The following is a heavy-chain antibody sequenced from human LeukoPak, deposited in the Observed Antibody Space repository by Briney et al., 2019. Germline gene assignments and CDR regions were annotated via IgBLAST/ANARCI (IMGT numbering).Heavy chain of an antibody. D-gene: IGHD6-19*01. Sequence: ASVKVSCKASGYTFTGYYMHWVRQAPGQGLEWMGWINPNSGGTNYAQKFQGRVTMTRDTSISTAYMELSRLRSDDTAVYYCARDMGYSSGWYQRNYGFDPWGQGTLVTVSS. CDR1: GYTFTGYY. V-gene: IGHV1-2*02. J-gene: IGHJ5*02. CDR3: ARDMGYSSGWYQRNYGFDP. CDR2: INPNSGGT.